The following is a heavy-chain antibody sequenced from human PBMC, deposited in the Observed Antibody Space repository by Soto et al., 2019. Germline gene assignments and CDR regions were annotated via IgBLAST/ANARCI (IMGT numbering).Heavy chain of an antibody. Sequence: HVQLQESGPGLVRPSETLSLICTVSGASLGSDCWSWIRQPPRRGLEWVGYMCDSGTTNYNPSLRSRLTISLDSAKNQFSRNLNSVTAAATAIYYCAKDYLGSLESCGQGTLVTVYS. CDR2: MCDSGTT. D-gene: IGHD1-26*01. V-gene: IGHV4-59*01. CDR3: AKDYLGSLES. CDR1: GASLGSDC. J-gene: IGHJ4*02.